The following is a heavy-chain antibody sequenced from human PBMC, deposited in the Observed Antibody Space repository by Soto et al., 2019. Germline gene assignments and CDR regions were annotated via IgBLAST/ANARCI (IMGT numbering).Heavy chain of an antibody. CDR3: AKVRYCSGGSCYIDAFDI. CDR1: GFTFDDYA. D-gene: IGHD2-15*01. V-gene: IGHV3-9*01. J-gene: IGHJ3*02. Sequence: GGSLRLSCAASGFTFDDYAMHWVRQAPGKGLEWVSGISWNSGSIGYADSVKGRFTISRDNAKNSLYLQMNSLRAEDTALYYCAKVRYCSGGSCYIDAFDIWGQGTMVTVSS. CDR2: ISWNSGSI.